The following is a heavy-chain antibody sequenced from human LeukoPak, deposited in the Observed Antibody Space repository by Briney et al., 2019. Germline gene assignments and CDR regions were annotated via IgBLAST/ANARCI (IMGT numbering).Heavy chain of an antibody. J-gene: IGHJ4*02. CDR1: GYTFTSYD. Sequence: ASVKVSCKASGYTFTSYDIIWLRQATGQGLEWMGWMNPNNDNTGYVQKLQGRLTMTRDTSISTAYMELSSLRSEDTAVYYCARDLVDNACDFWGQGTLVTVSS. CDR3: ARDLVDNACDF. CDR2: MNPNNDNT. D-gene: IGHD2-8*01. V-gene: IGHV1-8*02.